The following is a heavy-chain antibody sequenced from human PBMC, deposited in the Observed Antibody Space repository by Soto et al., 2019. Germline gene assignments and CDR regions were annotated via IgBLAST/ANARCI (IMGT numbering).Heavy chain of an antibody. V-gene: IGHV4-31*03. Sequence: SETLSLTCTVSGGSISSGGYYWSWIRQHPGKGLEWIGYIYYSGSTYYNPSLKSRVTISVDTSKNQFSLKLSSVTAADTAVYYCASILLAAAGLPPDTNWFDPWGQGTLVTVSS. J-gene: IGHJ5*02. CDR2: IYYSGST. D-gene: IGHD6-13*01. CDR1: GGSISSGGYY. CDR3: ASILLAAAGLPPDTNWFDP.